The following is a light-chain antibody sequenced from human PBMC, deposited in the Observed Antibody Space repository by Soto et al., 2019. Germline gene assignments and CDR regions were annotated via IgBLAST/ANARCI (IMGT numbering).Light chain of an antibody. J-gene: IGKJ1*01. Sequence: IQLAQSPSSLSASLGDRVTITCRASQGISSYLAWYQQKPGKAPKLLIYKASSLESGVPSRFSGSGSGTEFTLTISSLQPDDFATYYCQQYNSYSPWTFGQGTKVDIK. CDR1: QGISSY. V-gene: IGKV1-5*03. CDR2: KAS. CDR3: QQYNSYSPWT.